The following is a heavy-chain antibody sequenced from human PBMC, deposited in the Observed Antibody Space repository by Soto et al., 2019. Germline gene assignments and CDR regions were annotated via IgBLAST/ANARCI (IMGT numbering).Heavy chain of an antibody. J-gene: IGHJ5*02. V-gene: IGHV4-59*12. CDR2: ISDSGTT. D-gene: IGHD3-16*02. Sequence: QVELQQSGPGLVKASETLSLTCTVSGGSIDSDYWSCIRQAPGKGLEGIGDISDSGTTTYNPSFGRRVTISVAPSRNMLSLKLSSVTAADTAVYFCARDRWTSRANWFDPWGPGTLLTVS. CDR3: ARDRWTSRANWFDP. CDR1: GGSIDSDY.